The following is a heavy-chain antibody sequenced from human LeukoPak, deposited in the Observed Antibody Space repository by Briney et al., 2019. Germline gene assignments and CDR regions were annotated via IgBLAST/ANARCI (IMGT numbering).Heavy chain of an antibody. V-gene: IGHV1-69*13. CDR2: IIPIFGTA. CDR1: GGTFSSYA. J-gene: IGHJ1*01. Sequence: SVKVSCKASGGTFSSYAISWVRQAPGQGLEWMGGIIPIFGTANYAQKFQGRVTITADESTSTAYMELRSLTSDDTAVYFCARRSPTTETTDPFQHWGQGTLVSVS. CDR3: ARRSPTTETTDPFQH. D-gene: IGHD4-11*01.